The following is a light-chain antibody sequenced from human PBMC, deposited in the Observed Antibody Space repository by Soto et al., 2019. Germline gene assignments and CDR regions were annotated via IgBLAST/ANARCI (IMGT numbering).Light chain of an antibody. Sequence: QSALTQPASVSGSPGQSITISCTGTSSDVGGYNYVSWYQQHPGTAPKLIIYDVDNRPSGVSSRFSGSKSGTTACLTISGXXXXXXXXYXCSSXSXXXTXXXVFGXGT. CDR2: DVD. CDR3: SSXSXXXTXXXV. J-gene: IGLJ1*01. CDR1: SSDVGGYNY. V-gene: IGLV2-14*01.